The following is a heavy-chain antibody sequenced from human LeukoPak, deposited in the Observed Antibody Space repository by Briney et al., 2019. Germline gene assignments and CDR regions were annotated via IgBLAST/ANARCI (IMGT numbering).Heavy chain of an antibody. J-gene: IGHJ4*02. CDR3: ARDKDPYGAGSYWL. V-gene: IGHV3-21*04. CDR1: GFTFSSYS. CDR2: ISSSSSYI. Sequence: GGSLRLSCAASGFTFSSYSMNWVRQAPGKGLEWVSSISSSSSYIYYADSVKGRFTISRDNAKNSLYLQVNSLRAEDTALYYCARDKDPYGAGSYWLWGQGTLVTVSS. D-gene: IGHD3-10*01.